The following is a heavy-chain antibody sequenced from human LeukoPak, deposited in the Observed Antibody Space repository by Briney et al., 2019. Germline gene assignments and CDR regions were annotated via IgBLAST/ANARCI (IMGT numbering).Heavy chain of an antibody. CDR1: GGSLSGYY. D-gene: IGHD3-22*01. V-gene: IGHV4-34*01. CDR3: ARVDYDGSGYNFDF. Sequence: SETLSLTCAVYGGSLSGYYWTWIRQPPGKGLEWIGEINQSGVANHNPSLKSRLTISVDTSKNQFSLNLNSVTAADTAMYYCARVDYDGSGYNFDFWGQGTLVTVSS. CDR2: INQSGVA. J-gene: IGHJ4*02.